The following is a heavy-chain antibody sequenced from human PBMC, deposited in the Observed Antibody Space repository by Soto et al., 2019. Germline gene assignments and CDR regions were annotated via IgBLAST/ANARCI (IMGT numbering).Heavy chain of an antibody. CDR1: GFTFSSYG. Sequence: QVQLVESGGGVVQPGRSLRLSCATSGFTFSSYGMHWVRQAPGKGLEWVAVIWYDGSNKYYADSVKGRFTISRDNSKNTLYLKMNGLRAEDTAVYYCARNYHNDYWGQGILVTLSS. CDR2: IWYDGSNK. V-gene: IGHV3-33*01. D-gene: IGHD1-7*01. CDR3: ARNYHNDY. J-gene: IGHJ4*02.